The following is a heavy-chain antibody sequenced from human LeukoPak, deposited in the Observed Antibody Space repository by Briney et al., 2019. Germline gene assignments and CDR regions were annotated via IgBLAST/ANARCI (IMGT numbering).Heavy chain of an antibody. CDR2: IYHSGST. Sequence: PSETLSLTCTVSGGSISSYYWSWIRQPPGKGLEWIGYIYHSGSTYYNPSLKSRVTISVDRSKNQFSLKLSSVTAADTAVYYCARWGVVPAAKYYFDYWGQGTLVTVSS. CDR1: GGSISSYY. CDR3: ARWGVVPAAKYYFDY. J-gene: IGHJ4*02. D-gene: IGHD2-2*01. V-gene: IGHV4-59*12.